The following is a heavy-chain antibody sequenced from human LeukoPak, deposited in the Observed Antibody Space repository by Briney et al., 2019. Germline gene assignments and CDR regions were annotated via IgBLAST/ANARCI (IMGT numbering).Heavy chain of an antibody. Sequence: GGSLRLSCTASGFTFGDYAMSWVRQAPGKGLEWVGFIRSKAYGGTTEYAASVKGRFTISRDDSKSIAYLQMNSLKTEDTAVYYCTRVDSSGYYSLGYWGQGTLVTVSS. CDR2: IRSKAYGGTT. CDR3: TRVDSSGYYSLGY. CDR1: GFTFGDYA. J-gene: IGHJ4*02. V-gene: IGHV3-49*04. D-gene: IGHD3-22*01.